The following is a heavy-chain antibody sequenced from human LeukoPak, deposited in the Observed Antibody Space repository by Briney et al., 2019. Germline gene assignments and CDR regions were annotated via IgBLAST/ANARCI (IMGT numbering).Heavy chain of an antibody. D-gene: IGHD3-9*01. Sequence: SQTLSLTCTVSGDSISSGDYYWSWIRQPAGKGLEWIGRISSSGSTNYNPSLKSRVTISVDTSKNQFSLKLSSVTAADTAVYYCARGAPEGYFDWFPPDYWGQGTLVTVSS. CDR3: ARGAPEGYFDWFPPDY. CDR1: GDSISSGDYY. V-gene: IGHV4-61*02. CDR2: ISSSGST. J-gene: IGHJ4*02.